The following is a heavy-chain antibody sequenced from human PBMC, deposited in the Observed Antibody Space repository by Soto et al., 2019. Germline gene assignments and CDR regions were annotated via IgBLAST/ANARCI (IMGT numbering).Heavy chain of an antibody. D-gene: IGHD2-15*01. CDR3: AKDFGDIVVVVLTPYGMDV. V-gene: IGHV3-23*04. CDR2: ISGSGEST. Sequence: VQLVESGGGLVKPGGSLRLSCAASGFTFSDYYMSWVRQAPGKGLEWVSVISGSGESTYYADSVKGRFTISRDNSKNTLYLQMNSLRAEDTAVYFCAKDFGDIVVVVLTPYGMDVWGQGTTVTVSS. CDR1: GFTFSDYY. J-gene: IGHJ6*02.